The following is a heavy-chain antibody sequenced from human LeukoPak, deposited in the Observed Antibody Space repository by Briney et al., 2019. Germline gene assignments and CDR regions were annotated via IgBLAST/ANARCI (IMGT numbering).Heavy chain of an antibody. CDR1: GGSISSYY. V-gene: IGHV4-59*08. Sequence: HPSETLSLTCNVSGGSISSYYWSWIRQPPGKGLEWIGYIYYSGSTNYNPSLKSRVTISVDTSKNPFSLKLSSVTAADTAVYYCARHVDSGMDVWGQGTTVTVSS. CDR3: ARHVDSGMDV. J-gene: IGHJ6*02. D-gene: IGHD5-12*01. CDR2: IYYSGST.